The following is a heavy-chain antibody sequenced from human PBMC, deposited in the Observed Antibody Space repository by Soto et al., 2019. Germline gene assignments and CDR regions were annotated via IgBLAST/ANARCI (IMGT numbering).Heavy chain of an antibody. D-gene: IGHD3-3*01. CDR1: GYTFTSYG. J-gene: IGHJ4*01. CDR3: ARDLLRFLEWLTPDY. Sequence: QVQLVQSGAEVKKPGASVKVSCKASGYTFTSYGISWVRQAPGQGLEWMGWISAYNGNTNYAQKLQGRVTMTTYTSTSKAYMELMILRSDDTAVYYCARDLLRFLEWLTPDYWGHGTLVTVSS. V-gene: IGHV1-18*01. CDR2: ISAYNGNT.